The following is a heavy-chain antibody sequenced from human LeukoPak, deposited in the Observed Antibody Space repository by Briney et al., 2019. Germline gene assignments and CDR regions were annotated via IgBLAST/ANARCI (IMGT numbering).Heavy chain of an antibody. CDR2: IIEKGNA. CDR3: ARGYYPPRWYFDL. V-gene: IGHV4-34*01. Sequence: LSETLSLTCALYGGSFSSYSWSWTWIRQTPEKGLEWIGEIIEKGNANYNPSLKSRVTIDLDTSKNQFSLKLTSMTAADTAMYYCARGYYPPRWYFDLWGRGTLVTVSS. D-gene: IGHD3-10*01. CDR1: GGSFSSYS. J-gene: IGHJ2*01.